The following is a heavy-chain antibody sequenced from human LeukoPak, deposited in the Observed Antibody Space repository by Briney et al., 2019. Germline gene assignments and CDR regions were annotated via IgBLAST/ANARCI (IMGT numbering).Heavy chain of an antibody. CDR1: GYTFRRNG. J-gene: IGHJ5*02. D-gene: IGHD3-10*01. Sequence: GGSLRLSCAASGYTFRRNGMHWVRQAPGKGLEWVAVIWYDGSKKYYGDSVRGRFTISRDNFKNTLYLQMNSLRAEDTAVYYCAREDERGYGSGSSIDPWGQGTLVTVSS. V-gene: IGHV3-33*01. CDR2: IWYDGSKK. CDR3: AREDERGYGSGSSIDP.